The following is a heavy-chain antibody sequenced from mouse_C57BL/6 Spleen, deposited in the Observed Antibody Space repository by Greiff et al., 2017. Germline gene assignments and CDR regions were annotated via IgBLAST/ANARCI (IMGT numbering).Heavy chain of an antibody. CDR1: GYTFTSYW. Sequence: QVQLKQPGAELVRPGTSVKLSCKASGYTFTSYWMHWVKQRPGQGLEWIGVIDPSDSYTNYNQKFKGKATLTVDTSSSTAYMQLSSLTSEDSAVYYCARAGSNRGYWYFDVWGTGTTVTVSS. V-gene: IGHV1-59*01. CDR3: ARAGSNRGYWYFDV. D-gene: IGHD2-5*01. CDR2: IDPSDSYT. J-gene: IGHJ1*03.